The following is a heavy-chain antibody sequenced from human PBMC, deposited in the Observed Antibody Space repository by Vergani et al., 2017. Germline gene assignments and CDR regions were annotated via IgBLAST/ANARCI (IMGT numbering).Heavy chain of an antibody. J-gene: IGHJ4*02. CDR3: ASMITMVRGVISY. D-gene: IGHD3-10*01. Sequence: VQLVESGGGVVQPGRSLRLSCAASGFTFSSYGMHWVRQAPGKGLEWVAVISYDGSNKYYADSVKGRFTISRDNYKNTLYLQMNSLRAEDTAVYYGASMITMVRGVISYWGQGTLVTVSA. V-gene: IGHV3-30*03. CDR1: GFTFSSYG. CDR2: ISYDGSNK.